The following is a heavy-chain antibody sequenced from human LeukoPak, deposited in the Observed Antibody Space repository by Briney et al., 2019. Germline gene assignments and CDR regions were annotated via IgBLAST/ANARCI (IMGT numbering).Heavy chain of an antibody. CDR3: AKSIPSLGEAAAGNAFDI. V-gene: IGHV3-23*01. CDR2: ISGSGGST. J-gene: IGHJ3*02. CDR1: GFTFSSYA. Sequence: PGGSLRLSCAASGFTFSSYAMSWVRQAPGKGLEWVSAISGSGGSTYYADSVKGRFTISRDNSKNTLYLQMNSLRAEDTAVYYCAKSIPSLGEAAAGNAFDIWGQGTMVTVSS. D-gene: IGHD6-13*01.